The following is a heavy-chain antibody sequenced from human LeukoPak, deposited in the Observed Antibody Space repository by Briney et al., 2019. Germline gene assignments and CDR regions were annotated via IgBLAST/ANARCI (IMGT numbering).Heavy chain of an antibody. CDR2: MNPNSGNT. CDR3: AREFLYYYGSGSNYYMDV. D-gene: IGHD3-10*01. CDR1: GYTFSKYS. Sequence: GASVKVSCKASGYTFSKYSINWVRQATGQGLEWMGWMNPNSGNTGYAQKFQGRVTITRNTSISTAYMELSSLRSEDTAVYYCAREFLYYYGSGSNYYMDVWGKGTTVTVSS. J-gene: IGHJ6*03. V-gene: IGHV1-8*03.